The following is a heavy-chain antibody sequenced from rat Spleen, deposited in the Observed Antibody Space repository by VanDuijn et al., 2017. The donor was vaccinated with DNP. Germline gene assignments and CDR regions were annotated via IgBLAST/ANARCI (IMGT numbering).Heavy chain of an antibody. CDR3: ARYDNWYFDF. CDR2: IRYSGST. J-gene: IGHJ1*01. Sequence: EVQLQESGPGLVKPSQSLSLTCSVTGYSITSNYWGWIRKFPGNKMEWMGYIRYSGSTSYNPSLKSRISITRDTSKNQFFLQLNSLTTEDTATYYCARYDNWYFDFWGPGTMVTVSS. V-gene: IGHV3-1*01. CDR1: GYSITSNY.